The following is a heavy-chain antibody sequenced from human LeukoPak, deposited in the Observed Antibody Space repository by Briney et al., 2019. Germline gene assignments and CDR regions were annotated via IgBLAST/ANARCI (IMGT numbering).Heavy chain of an antibody. CDR2: ISWNSGSI. D-gene: IGHD6-13*01. Sequence: SLRLSCAASGLPFGDYAMHWVRQAPGKGLEWVSGISWNSGSIGYADSVKGRFTLSRDNAKNSLYLQMNSLGAEGPAFSYYVNDRLVGYSSSSTDYGGEGTLVTVYS. CDR1: GLPFGDYA. V-gene: IGHV3-9*01. CDR3: VNDRLVGYSSSSTDY. J-gene: IGHJ4*02.